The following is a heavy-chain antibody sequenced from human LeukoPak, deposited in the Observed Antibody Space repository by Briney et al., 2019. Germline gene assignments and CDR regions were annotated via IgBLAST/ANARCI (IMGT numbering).Heavy chain of an antibody. CDR3: ARHVVGSGSYYDY. CDR2: IYYSGST. CDR1: GGSISSSSYY. Sequence: SETLSLTCTVSGGSISSSSYYWGWIRQPPGKGLEWIGGIYYSGSTYYNPSLKSRVTISVDTSKNQFSLKLSPVTAADTAVYYCARHVVGSGSYYDYWGQGTLVTVSS. V-gene: IGHV4-39*01. J-gene: IGHJ4*02. D-gene: IGHD3-10*01.